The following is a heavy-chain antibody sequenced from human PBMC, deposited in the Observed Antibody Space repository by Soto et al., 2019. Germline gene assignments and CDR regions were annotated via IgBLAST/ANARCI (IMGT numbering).Heavy chain of an antibody. V-gene: IGHV1-2*02. Sequence: GASVKGSWKASGYTFTVYYMHWVRQAPGQGLEWMGWINPKSGGTMYPQKFQGRVTMTWDTSISTAYMALTRLRSDDTAVYYCARVLAKGGGRAGIVYWGQGTLLTVS. J-gene: IGHJ4*02. D-gene: IGHD1-26*01. CDR3: ARVLAKGGGRAGIVY. CDR2: INPKSGGT. CDR1: GYTFTVYY.